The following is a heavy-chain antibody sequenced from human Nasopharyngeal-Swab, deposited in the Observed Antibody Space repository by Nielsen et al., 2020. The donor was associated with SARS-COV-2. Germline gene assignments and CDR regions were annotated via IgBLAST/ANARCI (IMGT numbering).Heavy chain of an antibody. CDR1: GFIFSNYW. J-gene: IGHJ4*02. Sequence: GGSLRLSCAASGFIFSNYWMLWVRQVPGKGLVWVSRIDETGSSIAYADSVKGRFTISRDNAKNTVHLQMNSLRAEDAAVYYCAKGFTGYRSGSYADYWGQGTLVTVSS. CDR2: IDETGSSI. CDR3: AKGFTGYRSGSYADY. V-gene: IGHV3-74*03. D-gene: IGHD3-16*01.